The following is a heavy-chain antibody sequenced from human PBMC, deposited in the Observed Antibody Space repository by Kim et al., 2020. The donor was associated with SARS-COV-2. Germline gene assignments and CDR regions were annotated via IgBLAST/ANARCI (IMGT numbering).Heavy chain of an antibody. CDR1: GGSVSSGSYY. V-gene: IGHV4-61*01. CDR3: ARARMVRGVITPYYYYGMDV. CDR2: IYYSGST. D-gene: IGHD3-10*01. J-gene: IGHJ6*02. Sequence: SETLSLTCTVSGGSVSSGSYYWSWIRQPPGKGLEWIGYIYYSGSTNYNPSLKSRVTISVDTSKNQFSLKLSSVTAADTAVYYCARARMVRGVITPYYYYGMDVWGQGTTVTVSS.